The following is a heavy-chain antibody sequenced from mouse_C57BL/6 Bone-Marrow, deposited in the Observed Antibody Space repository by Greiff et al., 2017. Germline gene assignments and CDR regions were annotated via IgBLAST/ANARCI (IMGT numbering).Heavy chain of an antibody. CDR2: INPNNGGT. J-gene: IGHJ4*01. Sequence: EVQLQQSGPELVKPGASVKISCKASGYTFTEYYMNWVKQSHGKSLEWIGDINPNNGGTIYNQKFKGKATLTVDKSSSTADRELRSLTSEDSAVYYCARRGYGSSYAMDYWGQGTSVTVSS. D-gene: IGHD1-1*01. V-gene: IGHV1-26*01. CDR1: GYTFTEYY. CDR3: ARRGYGSSYAMDY.